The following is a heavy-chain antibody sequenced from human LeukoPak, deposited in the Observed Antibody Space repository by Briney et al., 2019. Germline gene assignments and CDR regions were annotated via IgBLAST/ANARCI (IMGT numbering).Heavy chain of an antibody. J-gene: IGHJ6*04. V-gene: IGHV5-10-1*01. CDR3: ASNYGSGSPYYYGMDV. CDR1: GYSFTSYW. CDR2: IDPSDSYT. D-gene: IGHD3-10*01. Sequence: GESLKISRKGSGYSFTSYWISWVRQMPGKGLEWMGRIDPSDSYTNYSPSFQGHVTISADKSISTAYLQWSSLKASDTAMYYCASNYGSGSPYYYGMDVWGKGTTVTVSS.